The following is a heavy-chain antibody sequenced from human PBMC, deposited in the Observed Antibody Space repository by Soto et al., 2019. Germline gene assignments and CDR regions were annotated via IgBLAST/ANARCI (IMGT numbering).Heavy chain of an antibody. D-gene: IGHD6-6*01. Sequence: QVQLQESGPGLVKPSGTLSLTCAVSGGSISSSNWWSWVRQPPGKGLQWIGEMHHSGSSNYTPSLKRRVTISVDKSKHQFYLRLNSVTAADTAMYYCARRISTRPGESFDIWGQGTMVTVSS. CDR1: GGSISSSNW. CDR2: MHHSGSS. CDR3: ARRISTRPGESFDI. J-gene: IGHJ3*02. V-gene: IGHV4-4*02.